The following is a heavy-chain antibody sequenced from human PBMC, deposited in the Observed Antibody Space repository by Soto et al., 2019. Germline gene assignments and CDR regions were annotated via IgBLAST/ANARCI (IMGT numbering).Heavy chain of an antibody. Sequence: SVKVSCKASGGTFSSYAISWVRQAPGQGLEWMGGIIPIFGTANYAQKFQGRVTITADKSTSTAYMELSSLRSEDTAVYYCARYIVSSGVTWNYYYGMDVWGQGTTVTVSS. CDR1: GGTFSSYA. CDR3: ARYIVSSGVTWNYYYGMDV. CDR2: IIPIFGTA. J-gene: IGHJ6*02. V-gene: IGHV1-69*06. D-gene: IGHD2-21*02.